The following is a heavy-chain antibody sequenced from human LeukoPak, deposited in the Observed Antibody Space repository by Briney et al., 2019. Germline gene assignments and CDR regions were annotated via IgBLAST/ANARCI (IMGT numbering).Heavy chain of an antibody. V-gene: IGHV3-21*01. CDR1: GFTFSSYS. J-gene: IGHJ5*02. D-gene: IGHD3-10*01. Sequence: PGGSLRLSCAASGFTFSSYSMNWVRQAPGKGLEWVSSISSSSSYIYYADSVKGRFTISRDNAKNSLYLQMNSLRAEDTAVYYCARDDNYYGSGSYFWFDPWGQGTLVTVSS. CDR2: ISSSSSYI. CDR3: ARDDNYYGSGSYFWFDP.